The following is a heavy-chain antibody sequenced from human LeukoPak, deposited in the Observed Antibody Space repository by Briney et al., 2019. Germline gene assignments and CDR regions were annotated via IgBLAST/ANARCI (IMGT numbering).Heavy chain of an antibody. CDR1: RGTFSSYT. CDR3: ARGYCSSTSCSLPFIL. Sequence: GSSVKVSCKASRGTFSSYTISWVRQAPGQGLEWMGRIIPILGIANYAQKFQGRVTITADKSTSTAYMELSSLRSEDTAVYYCARGYCSSTSCSLPFILWGQGTLVTVSS. V-gene: IGHV1-69*02. CDR2: IIPILGIA. D-gene: IGHD2-2*01. J-gene: IGHJ4*02.